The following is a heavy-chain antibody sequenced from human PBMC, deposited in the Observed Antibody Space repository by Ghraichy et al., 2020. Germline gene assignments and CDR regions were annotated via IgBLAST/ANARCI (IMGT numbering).Heavy chain of an antibody. CDR2: INHSGST. CDR3: ARGPKYSSGWSH. V-gene: IGHV4-39*07. J-gene: IGHJ4*02. Sequence: SQTLSLTCTVSGGSISSSSYYWGWIRQPPGKGLEWIGEINHSGSTNYNPSLKSRVTILVDTSKNQFSLKLSSVTAADTAVYYCARGPKYSSGWSHWGQGTLVTVSS. D-gene: IGHD6-19*01. CDR1: GGSISSSSYY.